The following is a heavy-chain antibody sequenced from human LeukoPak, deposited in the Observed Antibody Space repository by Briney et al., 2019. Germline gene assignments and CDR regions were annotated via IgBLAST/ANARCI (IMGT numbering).Heavy chain of an antibody. V-gene: IGHV3-23*01. CDR3: ARVDALTMIVVVPGARLMGAFDI. Sequence: QTGGSLRLSCAASGFTFSSYAMSWVRQAPGKGLEWVSAISGSGGSTYYADSVKGRFTISRDNSKNTLYLQMNSLRAEDTAVYYCARVDALTMIVVVPGARLMGAFDIWGQGTMVTVSS. CDR1: GFTFSSYA. J-gene: IGHJ3*02. CDR2: ISGSGGST. D-gene: IGHD3-22*01.